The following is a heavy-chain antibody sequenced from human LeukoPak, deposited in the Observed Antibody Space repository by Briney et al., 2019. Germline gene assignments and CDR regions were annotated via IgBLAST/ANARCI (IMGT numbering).Heavy chain of an antibody. CDR3: ARGEFMVRGVIIAYYFDY. J-gene: IGHJ4*02. Sequence: SETLSLTCTVSGGSISSYYWSWIRQPPGKGLEWIGYIYYSGSTNYNPSLKSRVTISVDTSKNQFSLKLSSVTAADTAVYYCARGEFMVRGVIIAYYFDYRGQGTLVTVSS. V-gene: IGHV4-59*01. D-gene: IGHD3-10*01. CDR1: GGSISSYY. CDR2: IYYSGST.